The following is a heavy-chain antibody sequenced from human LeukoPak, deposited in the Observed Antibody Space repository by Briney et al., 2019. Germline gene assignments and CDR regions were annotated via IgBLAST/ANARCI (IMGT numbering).Heavy chain of an antibody. Sequence: GGSLRLSCAASGFTFSNCAMSWVRQAQGKGLEWVSDVSGSGDSTYYAVSVKGRFTISRDNSNNTLFLLMNSLRAEDTAVYYCAKYMSSGSWGQGTLVTVSS. D-gene: IGHD6-19*01. CDR3: AKYMSSGS. CDR1: GFTFSNCA. V-gene: IGHV3-23*01. CDR2: VSGSGDST. J-gene: IGHJ5*02.